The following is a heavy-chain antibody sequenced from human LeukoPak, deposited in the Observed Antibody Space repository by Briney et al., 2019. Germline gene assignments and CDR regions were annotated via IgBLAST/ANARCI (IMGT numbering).Heavy chain of an antibody. J-gene: IGHJ4*02. CDR3: AVLIGYCSGGSCYTFDY. D-gene: IGHD2-15*01. CDR1: GGSFSGYY. Sequence: SETLSLTCAVYGGSFSGYYWSWIRQPPGKGLEWLGEINHSGSTNYNPSLKSRVTISVDTSKNQFSLKLSSVTAADTAVYYCAVLIGYCSGGSCYTFDYWGQGTLVTVSS. V-gene: IGHV4-34*01. CDR2: INHSGST.